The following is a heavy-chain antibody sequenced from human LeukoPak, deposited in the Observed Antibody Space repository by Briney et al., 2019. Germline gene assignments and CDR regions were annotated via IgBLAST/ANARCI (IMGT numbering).Heavy chain of an antibody. CDR1: GFTFTTYW. J-gene: IGHJ5*02. CDR2: IRQGGSDK. V-gene: IGHV3-7*01. Sequence: GGSLRLSCTASGFTFTTYWMSRVRKAPGRGLEWVASIRQGGSDKYYVDSVKGRFTISRDNAGPSLSLQMNSLRVEDTGVYYRARGDPHADLWGKGTLVTVSS. CDR3: ARGDPHADL.